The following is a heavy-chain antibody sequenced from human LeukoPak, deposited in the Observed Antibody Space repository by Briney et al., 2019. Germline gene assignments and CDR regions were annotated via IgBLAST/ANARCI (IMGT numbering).Heavy chain of an antibody. CDR1: GGSISSYY. V-gene: IGHV4-59*01. J-gene: IGHJ6*03. Sequence: SEALSLTCTVSGGSISSYYWSWIRQPPGKGLEWIGYMYYSGSTNYNPSLRSRVTISVDTSKNQFSLKLSSVTAADTAVYYCARGRPSIVGAGYYYYYMDVWGKGTTVTVSS. D-gene: IGHD1-26*01. CDR2: MYYSGST. CDR3: ARGRPSIVGAGYYYYYMDV.